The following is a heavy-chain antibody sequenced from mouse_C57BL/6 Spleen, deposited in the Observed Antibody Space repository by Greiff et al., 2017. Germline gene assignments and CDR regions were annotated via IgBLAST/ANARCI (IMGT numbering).Heavy chain of an antibody. CDR2: IYPGSGST. CDR3: ARGIYYDYDGYWYFDV. J-gene: IGHJ1*03. V-gene: IGHV1-55*01. Sequence: QVQLKQPGAELVKPGASVKMSCKASGYTFTSYWITWVKQRPGQGLEWIGDIYPGSGSTNYNEKFKSKATLTVDTSSSTAYMQLSSLTSEDSAVYYCARGIYYDYDGYWYFDVWGTGTTVTVSS. CDR1: GYTFTSYW. D-gene: IGHD2-4*01.